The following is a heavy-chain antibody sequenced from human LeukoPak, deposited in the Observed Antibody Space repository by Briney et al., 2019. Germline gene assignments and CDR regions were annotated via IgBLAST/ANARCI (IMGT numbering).Heavy chain of an antibody. CDR1: GFTFTSYG. D-gene: IGHD6-13*01. V-gene: IGHV3-33*01. CDR3: ARLGSSWSSDY. J-gene: IGHJ4*02. Sequence: GGSLRLSRAASGFTFTSYGMHWVRQAPGKGLEWAALIWYDGRKEYHADSVKGRFTISRDDSRNTLFLQMNGLRAEDTAVYYCARLGSSWSSDYWGQGTLVTVSS. CDR2: IWYDGRKE.